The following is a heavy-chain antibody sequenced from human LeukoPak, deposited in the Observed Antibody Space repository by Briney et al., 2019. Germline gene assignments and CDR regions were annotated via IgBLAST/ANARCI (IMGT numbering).Heavy chain of an antibody. D-gene: IGHD1-1*01. CDR3: TRVSTTGVGGRGYFDQ. V-gene: IGHV3-23*01. Sequence: PGGSLRLSCAAPGFTFTSYAMSWVRQTPGKGLEWVSFISDSSVGDSTYYADSVRGRFTISRDSSKSTLYLQMNSLRAEDTAVYYCTRVSTTGVGGRGYFDQWGQGTQVTVSS. J-gene: IGHJ4*02. CDR2: ISDSSVGDST. CDR1: GFTFTSYA.